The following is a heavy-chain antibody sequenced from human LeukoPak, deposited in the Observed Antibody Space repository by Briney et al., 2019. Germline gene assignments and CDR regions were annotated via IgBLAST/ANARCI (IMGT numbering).Heavy chain of an antibody. D-gene: IGHD4-23*01. J-gene: IGHJ5*01. CDR1: GCTFSSYW. V-gene: IGHV3-74*01. CDR2: INSDGSGT. Sequence: PGGSLRLSCAASGCTFSSYWMHWVRQAPGKGLVWVSRINSDGSGTIYADSVRGRFTISRDNAKNTLYLQVNSLRAEDTAVYYCARTEGTVVYDSWGQGTLVTVSS. CDR3: ARTEGTVVYDS.